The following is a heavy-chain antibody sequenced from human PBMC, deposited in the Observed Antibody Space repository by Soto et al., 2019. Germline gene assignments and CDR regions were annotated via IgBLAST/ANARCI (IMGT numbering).Heavy chain of an antibody. Sequence: SETLCFPCTFSGGSISCYYWSWIRQPPGKGLEWIGYIYYSGSTNYNPSLKSRVTISVDTSKNQFSLKLSSVTAADTAVYHCARARHRDSGYDALDYWGQGTLVTVSS. V-gene: IGHV4-59*01. CDR1: GGSISCYY. J-gene: IGHJ4*02. CDR2: IYYSGST. D-gene: IGHD5-12*01. CDR3: ARARHRDSGYDALDY.